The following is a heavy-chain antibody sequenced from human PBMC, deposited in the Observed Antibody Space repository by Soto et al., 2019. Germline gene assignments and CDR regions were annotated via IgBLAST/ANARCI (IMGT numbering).Heavy chain of an antibody. CDR1: GYTFTRYG. CDR2: ISGYNGDA. Sequence: QGQLVQSGAEVKMPGASVKVSCKASGYTFTRYGISWVRQAPGQGLPWMGWISGYNGDANYAQRFQGRVSMTIDTSTTTAYMELRTLTSDDTAVYYCAKNGQPPYYYYGLDVWGQGTTVTVSS. D-gene: IGHD2-8*01. V-gene: IGHV1-18*01. CDR3: AKNGQPPYYYYGLDV. J-gene: IGHJ6*02.